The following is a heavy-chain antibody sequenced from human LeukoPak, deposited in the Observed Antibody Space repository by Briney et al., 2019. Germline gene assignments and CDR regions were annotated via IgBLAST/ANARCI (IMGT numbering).Heavy chain of an antibody. CDR3: AREAVAPEYDP. CDR2: INPNCGGT. D-gene: IGHD6-19*01. V-gene: IGHV1-2*06. Sequence: ASVKVSCKASGYTFTGYYMHWVRQAPGQGLEWMGRINPNCGGTNYAQKFQGRVTMTRDTSISTAYMELSRLRSDDTALYYCAREAVAPEYDPWGQGTLVTVSS. J-gene: IGHJ5*02. CDR1: GYTFTGYY.